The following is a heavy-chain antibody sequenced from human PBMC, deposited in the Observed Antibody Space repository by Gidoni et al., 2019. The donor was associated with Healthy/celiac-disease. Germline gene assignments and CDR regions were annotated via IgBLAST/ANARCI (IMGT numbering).Heavy chain of an antibody. CDR2: ISGGGGST. J-gene: IGHJ6*02. CDR3: AKDRVSITIFGVVISPNYYGMDV. D-gene: IGHD3-3*01. Sequence: EVQLLESGGGLVQPGGSLSLSCAASGFIFSSYAMSWGRQAPGKGLEWVSAISGGGGSTYYADSVKGRFTISRDNSKNTLYLQMNSLRAEDTAVYYCAKDRVSITIFGVVISPNYYGMDVWGQGTTVTVSS. V-gene: IGHV3-23*01. CDR1: GFIFSSYA.